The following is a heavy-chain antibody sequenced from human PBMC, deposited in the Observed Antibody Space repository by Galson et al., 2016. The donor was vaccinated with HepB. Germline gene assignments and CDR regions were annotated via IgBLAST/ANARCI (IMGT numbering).Heavy chain of an antibody. CDR2: IYPRDSDT. CDR3: ATIFGMVPAPSDWYFDL. J-gene: IGHJ2*01. D-gene: IGHD3-3*01. CDR1: GNIFSRYW. Sequence: QSGAEVKKPGESLKISCKSSGNIFSRYWIAWVRQMPGKGLEWMGSIYPRDSDTRYSPSFQGPVTISADKSISTAFLQWSSLSASDTAIYYCATIFGMVPAPSDWYFDLWGRGTLVTVSS. V-gene: IGHV5-51*01.